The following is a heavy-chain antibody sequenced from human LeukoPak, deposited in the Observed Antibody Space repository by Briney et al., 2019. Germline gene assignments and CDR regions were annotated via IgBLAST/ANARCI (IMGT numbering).Heavy chain of an antibody. V-gene: IGHV3-21*01. CDR3: ARDQYYYDSSGYYNWFDP. Sequence: PGGSLRLSCAASGFTFSSYSMNWVRQAPGKGLEWVSSISSTSSYIYYADSVKGRFTISRDNARNSLYLQMSSLRAEDTAVYYCARDQYYYDSSGYYNWFDPWGQGTLVTVSS. CDR1: GFTFSSYS. D-gene: IGHD3-22*01. J-gene: IGHJ5*02. CDR2: ISSTSSYI.